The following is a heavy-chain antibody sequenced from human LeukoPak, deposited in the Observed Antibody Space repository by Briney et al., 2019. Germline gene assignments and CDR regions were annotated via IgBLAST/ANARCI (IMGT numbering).Heavy chain of an antibody. CDR1: GYTFTSYG. J-gene: IGHJ6*02. V-gene: IGHV1-18*01. CDR3: ARGYCSSTSCYAYYYYGMDV. CDR2: ISAYNGNT. Sequence: ASVKVSCKASGYTFTSYGISWVRQAPGQGLEWMGWISAYNGNTNYAQKLQGRVTMTTDTSTSTAYMELRSLRSDDTAVYYCARGYCSSTSCYAYYYYGMDVWGQGTTVTVSS. D-gene: IGHD2-2*01.